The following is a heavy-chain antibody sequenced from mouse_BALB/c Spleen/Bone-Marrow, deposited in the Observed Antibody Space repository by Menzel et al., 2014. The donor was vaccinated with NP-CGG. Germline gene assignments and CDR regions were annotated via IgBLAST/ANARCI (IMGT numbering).Heavy chain of an antibody. CDR3: ARGYDYSSWFAY. CDR2: INVNGDTT. V-gene: IGHV5-6-3*01. D-gene: IGHD2-4*01. Sequence: EVQLVESGGGLVQPGGSLKLSCAASGFTFSSYRMSWVRQTPDKRLEMIATINVNGDTTYHPDSVKGRFTISRDNVKNTLYLQVSRSKSEDTAMYYCARGYDYSSWFAYWGQGTLVNVSA. CDR1: GFTFSSYR. J-gene: IGHJ3*01.